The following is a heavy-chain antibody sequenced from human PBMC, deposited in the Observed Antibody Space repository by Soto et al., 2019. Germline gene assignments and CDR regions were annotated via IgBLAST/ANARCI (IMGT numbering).Heavy chain of an antibody. CDR2: ISAKNGNT. CDR1: GYTFSDYG. Sequence: QVQLVQSGADVKKPGASVKVSCKASGYTFSDYGTSWVRQAPGQGLEWMGWISAKNGNTNFAQKFRGRVTMTTDTSTSTVYMELRSLKPDDTAVYYCAREPPETPPDYWGQGTLVTVSS. J-gene: IGHJ4*02. V-gene: IGHV1-18*01. CDR3: AREPPETPPDY.